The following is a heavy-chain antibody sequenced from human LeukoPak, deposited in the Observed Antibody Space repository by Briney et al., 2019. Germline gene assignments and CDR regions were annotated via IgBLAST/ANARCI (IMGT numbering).Heavy chain of an antibody. CDR1: GFTFSDYY. Sequence: GGSLRLSCAASGFTFSDYYMSWIRQAPGKGLEWVSYISSSGSTIYYADSVKGRFTISRDNAKNPLYLQMNSLRAEDTAVYYCARCRSYEQQLVQVYFVYWGQGTLVTVSS. CDR2: ISSSGSTI. V-gene: IGHV3-11*01. CDR3: ARCRSYEQQLVQVYFVY. D-gene: IGHD6-13*01. J-gene: IGHJ4*02.